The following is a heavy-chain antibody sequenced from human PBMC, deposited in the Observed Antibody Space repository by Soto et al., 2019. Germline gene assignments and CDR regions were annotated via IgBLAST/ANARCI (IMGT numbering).Heavy chain of an antibody. CDR2: IYHSGST. Sequence: QVQVQESGPGLVKPSGTLSLTCAVSGGSISNNNWWTWVRQPPGKGLEWIGEIYHSGSTNYNPSLKSRVTISVDKSKNQFSLKLSSVTAADTAVYYCAREGSDEGGRYSRAFDIGGQGTIVTVSS. D-gene: IGHD1-26*01. V-gene: IGHV4-4*02. J-gene: IGHJ3*02. CDR1: GGSISNNNW. CDR3: AREGSDEGGRYSRAFDI.